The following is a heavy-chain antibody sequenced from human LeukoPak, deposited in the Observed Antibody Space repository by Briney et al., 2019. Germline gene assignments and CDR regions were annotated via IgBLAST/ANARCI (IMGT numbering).Heavy chain of an antibody. Sequence: GASVKVSCKASGYTFTSYDINWVRQATGQGLEWMGWMNPNSGNTGYAQKFQGRVTMTRNTSISTAYMELSSLRFGDTAVYYCARGAYYYYYMDVWGKGTTVTVSS. CDR2: MNPNSGNT. CDR3: ARGAYYYYYMDV. V-gene: IGHV1-8*01. J-gene: IGHJ6*03. CDR1: GYTFTSYD.